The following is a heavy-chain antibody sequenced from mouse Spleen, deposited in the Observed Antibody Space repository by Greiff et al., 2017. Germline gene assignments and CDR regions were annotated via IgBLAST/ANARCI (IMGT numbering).Heavy chain of an antibody. CDR2: IYPGSGNT. J-gene: IGHJ2*01. CDR1: GYTFTDYY. CDR3: ARGDSSGPYYFDY. D-gene: IGHD3-2*01. Sequence: QVQLQQSGAELVRPGASVKLSCKASGYTFTDYYINWVKQRPGQGLEWIARIYPGSGNTYYNEKFKGKATLTAEKSSSTAYMQLSSLTSEDSAVYFGARGDSSGPYYFDYWGQGTTLTVSS. V-gene: IGHV1-76*01.